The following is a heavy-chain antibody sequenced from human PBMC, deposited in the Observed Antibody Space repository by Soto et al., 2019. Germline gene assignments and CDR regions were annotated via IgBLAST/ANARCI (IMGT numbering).Heavy chain of an antibody. CDR2: IYYSGST. J-gene: IGHJ5*02. CDR1: GGSISSSSYY. V-gene: IGHV4-39*01. Sequence: PSETLSLTCTVSGGSISSSSYYWGWIRQPPGKGLEWIGSIYYSGSTYYNLSLKSRVTISVDTSKNQFSLKLSSVTAADTAVYYCARHPSEGRWYVSRFDPWGQGTQVTVSS. D-gene: IGHD2-15*01. CDR3: ARHPSEGRWYVSRFDP.